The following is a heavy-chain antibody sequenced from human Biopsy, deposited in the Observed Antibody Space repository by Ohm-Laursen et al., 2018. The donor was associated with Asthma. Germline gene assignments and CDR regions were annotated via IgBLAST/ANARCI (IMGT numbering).Heavy chain of an antibody. J-gene: IGHJ4*02. CDR2: ISWNSGSI. Sequence: SLRLSCAASRFTFDDYGMHWVRQAPGKGLEWVSGISWNSGSIGYADSVKGRFTISRDNAKNSLYLQMNSLRVEDTALYYCAKATLGDIGKDYWGQGTLVSVSS. V-gene: IGHV3-9*01. CDR1: RFTFDDYG. CDR3: AKATLGDIGKDY. D-gene: IGHD2-21*01.